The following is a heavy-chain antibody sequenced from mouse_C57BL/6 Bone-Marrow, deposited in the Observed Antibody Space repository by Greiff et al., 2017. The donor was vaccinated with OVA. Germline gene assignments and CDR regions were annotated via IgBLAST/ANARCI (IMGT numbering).Heavy chain of an antibody. D-gene: IGHD2-1*01. J-gene: IGHJ3*01. CDR3: APLFYYGPRVWFAY. V-gene: IGHV14-3*01. Sequence: SVAELVRPGASVKLSCTASGFNIKNTYMHWVKQRPEQGLEWIGRIDPANGNTKYAPKFQGKATITADTSSNTAYLQLSSLTSEDTAIYYCAPLFYYGPRVWFAYWGQGTLVTVSA. CDR1: GFNIKNTY. CDR2: IDPANGNT.